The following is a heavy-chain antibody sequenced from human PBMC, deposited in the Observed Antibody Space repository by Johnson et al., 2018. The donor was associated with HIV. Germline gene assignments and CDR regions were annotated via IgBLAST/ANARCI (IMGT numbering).Heavy chain of an antibody. CDR1: GFTFSSYG. D-gene: IGHD1-26*01. J-gene: IGHJ3*02. V-gene: IGHV3-30*18. Sequence: VQLVESGGGVVQPGRSLRLSCVGSGFTFSSYGMHWVRQAPGKGLEWVAVISYDGSNKNYVDSVTGRFTISRDNSKNPLYLQMNSRRAEDTAVYYCAKVLKAGGRMNDGFDIWGQGTLVTVSS. CDR3: AKVLKAGGRMNDGFDI. CDR2: ISYDGSNK.